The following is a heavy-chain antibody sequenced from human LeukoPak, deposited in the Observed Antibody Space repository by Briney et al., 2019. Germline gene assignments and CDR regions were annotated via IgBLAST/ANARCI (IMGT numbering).Heavy chain of an antibody. CDR2: INPNTGNT. CDR3: ARYHYGLDY. Sequence: ASLYVSCKASAYTSTDDYIHWVRQAPGQGVEWMGRINPNTGNTLFAQKLQRRVTMTRDMSISTAFMDLSSLRSDDTAVYYCARYHYGLDYWGQGTLVTVSS. J-gene: IGHJ4*02. D-gene: IGHD4-17*01. V-gene: IGHV1-2*06. CDR1: AYTSTDDY.